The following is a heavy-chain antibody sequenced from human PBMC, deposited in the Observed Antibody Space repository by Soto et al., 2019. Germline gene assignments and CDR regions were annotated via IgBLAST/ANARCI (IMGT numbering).Heavy chain of an antibody. Sequence: QGQLVQSGAEVKKPGASVKVSCKASGYDVSSYGISWVRQDPGQGLEWMGWISASNGNRDYAQQFQGRVTMTSDTARTTAYMELRSLRSDDTAVYYCVRDPQRKDYWGQGTLVNVSS. CDR2: ISASNGNR. J-gene: IGHJ4*02. D-gene: IGHD2-2*01. CDR1: GYDVSSYG. V-gene: IGHV1-18*04. CDR3: VRDPQRKDY.